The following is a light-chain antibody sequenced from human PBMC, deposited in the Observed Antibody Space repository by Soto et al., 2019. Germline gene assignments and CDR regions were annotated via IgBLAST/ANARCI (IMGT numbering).Light chain of an antibody. V-gene: IGLV1-40*01. CDR3: QAYDSSLRRV. CDR1: SSNIGAGYD. J-gene: IGLJ3*02. Sequence: QPVLTQPPSVSGAPGQRVTISCTGSSSNIGAGYDVHWYQKFPGTAPKLLMYGNNKRPSGVPDRFSGSKSGTSASLAITGLQAEDEAEYYCQAYDSSLRRVFGGGTKVTVL. CDR2: GNN.